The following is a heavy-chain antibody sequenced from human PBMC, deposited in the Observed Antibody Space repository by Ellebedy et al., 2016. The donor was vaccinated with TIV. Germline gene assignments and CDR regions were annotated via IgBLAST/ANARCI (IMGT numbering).Heavy chain of an antibody. CDR1: GFTFSGYE. D-gene: IGHD3-10*01. Sequence: GESLKISCAASGFTFSGYEMNWVRQAPGEGLEWISYISSSGNTIYYADSVKGRFTISRDNAKKSLYLQMNSLRAEDTAVYYCARDLRGSGDYWGQGTLVTVSS. CDR3: ARDLRGSGDY. CDR2: ISSSGNTI. J-gene: IGHJ4*02. V-gene: IGHV3-48*03.